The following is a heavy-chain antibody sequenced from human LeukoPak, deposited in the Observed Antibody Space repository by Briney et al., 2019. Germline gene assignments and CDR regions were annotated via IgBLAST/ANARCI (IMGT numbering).Heavy chain of an antibody. CDR3: ARLRMGSSRWLFPEDF. CDR1: GGPFSGYY. Sequence: PSETLSLTCAVSGGPFSGYYWTWIRQSPGKGLEWIGQINHVGFTTYNPSLQSRISMSVDTSKSQFSLKLSSVTVADTATYFCARLRMGSSRWLFPEDFWGQGTQVAVSS. D-gene: IGHD6-13*01. CDR2: INHVGFT. V-gene: IGHV4-34*10. J-gene: IGHJ4*02.